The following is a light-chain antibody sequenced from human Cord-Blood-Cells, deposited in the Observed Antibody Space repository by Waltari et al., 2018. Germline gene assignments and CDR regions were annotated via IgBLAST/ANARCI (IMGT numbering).Light chain of an antibody. J-gene: IGLJ1*01. CDR3: SSYTSSSTYV. V-gene: IGLV2-14*03. Sequence: SALTHPASVPGSPGQSLTISCTGPTSAVGGYNYVSWYQHHPGKAPKLMIYDVSNRPSGVSNRFSGSKAGNTASLTISGLQAEDEADYYCSSYTSSSTYVFGTGTKVTVL. CDR2: DVS. CDR1: TSAVGGYNY.